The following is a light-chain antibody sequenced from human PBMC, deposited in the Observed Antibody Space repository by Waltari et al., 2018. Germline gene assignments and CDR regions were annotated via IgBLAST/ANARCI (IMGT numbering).Light chain of an antibody. Sequence: YQQHPDKAPTVLIFGVSVRPSGVYNRFAGSKSGNTSSLTISGLQADDEADYYCSSYIGSSTLELFGGGTSLTVL. CDR2: GVS. J-gene: IGLJ2*01. V-gene: IGLV2-14*04. CDR3: SSYIGSSTLEL.